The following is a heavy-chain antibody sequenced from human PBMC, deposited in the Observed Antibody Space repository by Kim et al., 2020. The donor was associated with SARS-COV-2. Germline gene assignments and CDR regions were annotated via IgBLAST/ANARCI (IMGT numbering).Heavy chain of an antibody. CDR2: INPSGGST. Sequence: ASVKVSCKTSGYTFTSYYMHWVRQAPGQGLEWMGIINPSGGSTSYAQKFQGRVTMTRDTSTSTVYMELSSLRSEDTAVYYCARDCGDSSGYYPSDYWGQGTLVTVSS. CDR3: ARDCGDSSGYYPSDY. J-gene: IGHJ4*02. CDR1: GYTFTSYY. D-gene: IGHD3-22*01. V-gene: IGHV1-46*01.